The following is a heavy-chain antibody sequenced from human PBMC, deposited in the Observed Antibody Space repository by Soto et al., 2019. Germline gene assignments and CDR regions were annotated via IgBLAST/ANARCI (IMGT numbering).Heavy chain of an antibody. D-gene: IGHD6-6*01. CDR1: GYTFTSYG. J-gene: IGHJ4*02. CDR3: ARDFISIATRKKPDY. Sequence: ASVKVSCKASGYTFTSYGISWVRQAPGQGLEWMGWISAYNGNTNYAQKLQGRVTMTTDTSTSTAYMELRSLRSDDTAVYYCARDFISIATRKKPDYWGQGTLVTLSS. CDR2: ISAYNGNT. V-gene: IGHV1-18*01.